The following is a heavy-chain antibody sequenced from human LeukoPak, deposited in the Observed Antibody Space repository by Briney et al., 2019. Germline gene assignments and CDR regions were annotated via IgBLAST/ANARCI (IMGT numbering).Heavy chain of an antibody. CDR2: MYHSEST. CDR3: ARFDHVWETHGMDAFDL. CDR1: GYSIGRGYS. Sequence: PSETLSLTCAVSGYSIGRGYSWGWIRQPPGKGLEWIGNMYHSESTHYNPSLKSRATISPDTSKNQFSLKLTSVTASDTAVYYCARFDHVWETHGMDAFDLWGQGTMVTVSS. D-gene: IGHD3-16*01. V-gene: IGHV4-38-2*01. J-gene: IGHJ3*01.